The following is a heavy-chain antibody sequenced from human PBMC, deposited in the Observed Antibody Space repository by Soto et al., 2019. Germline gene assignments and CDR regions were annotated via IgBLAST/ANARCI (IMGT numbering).Heavy chain of an antibody. CDR2: INADNGDT. Sequence: GASAPVSWAASGYTNASNPSQCVRQAPGQRLEWMGWINADNGDTKYSQKFQGRVTITRDTSAITAYMELSSLRSEDTAVYYCARDWAHYDSSGPGDYRGQGTLVTVSS. CDR1: GYTNASNP. V-gene: IGHV1-3*01. J-gene: IGHJ4*02. CDR3: ARDWAHYDSSGPGDY. D-gene: IGHD3-22*01.